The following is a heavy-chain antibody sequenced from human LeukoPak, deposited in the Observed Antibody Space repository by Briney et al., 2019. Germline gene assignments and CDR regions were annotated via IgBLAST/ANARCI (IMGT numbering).Heavy chain of an antibody. J-gene: IGHJ6*03. Sequence: PSETLSLTCAVYGGSFSGYYWSWIRQPPGKGLEWIGEINHSGSTNYNPSLKSRVTISVDTSKNQFSLKLSSVTAADTAVYYCARRALTGSIAAHLYYYYMDVWGKGTTVTVSS. CDR3: ARRALTGSIAAHLYYYYMDV. CDR2: INHSGST. CDR1: GGSFSGYY. V-gene: IGHV4-34*01. D-gene: IGHD6-6*01.